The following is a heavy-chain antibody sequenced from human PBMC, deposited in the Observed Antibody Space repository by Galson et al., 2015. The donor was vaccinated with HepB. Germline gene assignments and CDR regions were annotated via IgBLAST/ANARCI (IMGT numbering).Heavy chain of an antibody. CDR3: ARVAYYYDSSGYGAFDI. Sequence: SVKVSCKASGYTFTSYAMHWVRQAPGQRLEWMGWINAGNGNTKYSQKFQGRVTITRDTSASTAYMELSSLRSEDTAVYYCARVAYYYDSSGYGAFDIWGQGTMVTVSS. CDR1: GYTFTSYA. V-gene: IGHV1-3*01. J-gene: IGHJ3*02. D-gene: IGHD3-22*01. CDR2: INAGNGNT.